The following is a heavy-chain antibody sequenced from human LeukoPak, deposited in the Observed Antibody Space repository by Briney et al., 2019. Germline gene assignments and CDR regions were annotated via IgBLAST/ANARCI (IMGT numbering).Heavy chain of an antibody. J-gene: IGHJ4*02. CDR2: ISNDGSRK. V-gene: IGHV3-30*03. Sequence: GGSLRLSCAASGFTFSRHGMHWVRQAPGKGLEWVAIISNDGSRKYYAHSVEGRFTTSRDNSKNTLYLQMDSLRAEDTAVYYCARDRAWNYFDYWGQGTLVTVSS. CDR1: GFTFSRHG. D-gene: IGHD3-3*01. CDR3: ARDRAWNYFDY.